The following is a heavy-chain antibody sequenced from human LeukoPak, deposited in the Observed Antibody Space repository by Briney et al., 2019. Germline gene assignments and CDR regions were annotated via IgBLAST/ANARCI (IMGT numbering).Heavy chain of an antibody. J-gene: IGHJ4*02. CDR2: IYYSGST. CDR3: ARDRGGATWFDY. CDR1: GGSFSGYY. D-gene: IGHD1-26*01. Sequence: SETLSLTCAVYGGSFSGYYWSWIRQPPGKGLEWIGYIYYSGSTYYNPSLKSRATISVDTSKNQFSLKLSSVTAADTAVYYCARDRGGATWFDYWGQGTLVTVSS. V-gene: IGHV4-30-4*08.